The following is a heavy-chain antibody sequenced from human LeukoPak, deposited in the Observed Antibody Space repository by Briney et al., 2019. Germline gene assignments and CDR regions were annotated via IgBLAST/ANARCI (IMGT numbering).Heavy chain of an antibody. CDR3: AREPLGYYYGSGSLDY. Sequence: GASVKVSCKVSGYTLTELSMHWVRQAPGKGLEWMGGFDPEDGETIYAQKFQGRVTMTTDTSTSTAYMELRSLRSDDTAVYYCAREPLGYYYGSGSLDYWGQGTLVTVSS. J-gene: IGHJ4*02. D-gene: IGHD3-10*01. V-gene: IGHV1-24*01. CDR1: GYTLTELS. CDR2: FDPEDGET.